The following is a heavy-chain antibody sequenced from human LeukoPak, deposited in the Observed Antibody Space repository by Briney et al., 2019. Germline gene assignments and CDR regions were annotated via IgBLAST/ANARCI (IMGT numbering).Heavy chain of an antibody. Sequence: QAGGSLRLSCAASGFTFSNSAMHWVRQAPGKGLEWVAVISYDGSKKYYADSVKGRFTISRDNAKNILYLQMNSLRAEDTALYYCARDLYTSGGIDYWGQGTLVTVSS. D-gene: IGHD1-26*01. CDR1: GFTFSNSA. V-gene: IGHV3-30*04. J-gene: IGHJ4*02. CDR2: ISYDGSKK. CDR3: ARDLYTSGGIDY.